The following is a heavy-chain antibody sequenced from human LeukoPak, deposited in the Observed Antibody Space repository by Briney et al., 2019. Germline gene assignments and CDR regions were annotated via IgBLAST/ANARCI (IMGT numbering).Heavy chain of an antibody. J-gene: IGHJ3*01. CDR3: AREDDSWGPNNLDL. Sequence: PGGSLRLSCAASAFTFSDYSMNWVRQAPGKGLEWISYIDTSSSTIYYADSVMGRFTISRDNAKESLYLQMSSLRDEDTAVYYCAREDDSWGPNNLDLWGQGTMVTVSS. V-gene: IGHV3-48*02. CDR2: IDTSSSTI. D-gene: IGHD7-27*01. CDR1: AFTFSDYS.